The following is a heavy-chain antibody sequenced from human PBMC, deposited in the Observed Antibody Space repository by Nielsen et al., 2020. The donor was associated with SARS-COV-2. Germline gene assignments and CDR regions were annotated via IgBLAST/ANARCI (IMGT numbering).Heavy chain of an antibody. D-gene: IGHD5-12*01. V-gene: IGHV4-34*01. CDR2: INHSGST. CDR1: GGSFSGYY. CDR3: ARGLGGYDSSYYYYYGMDV. J-gene: IGHJ6*02. Sequence: SETLSLICAVYGGSFSGYYWSWIRQPPGKGLEWIGEINHSGSTNYNPSLKSRVTISVDTSKNQFSLKLSSVTAADTAVYYCARGLGGYDSSYYYYYGMDVWGQGTTVTVSS.